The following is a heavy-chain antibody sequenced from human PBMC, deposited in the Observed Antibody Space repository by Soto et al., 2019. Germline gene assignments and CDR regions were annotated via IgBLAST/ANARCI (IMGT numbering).Heavy chain of an antibody. CDR1: GFTFSSYA. CDR2: ISGSGGST. D-gene: IGHD6-19*01. CDR3: AKSSPRYSSGMKAYYFDY. Sequence: EVQLLESGGGLVQPGGSLRLSCAASGFTFSSYAMSWVRQAPGKGLEWVSTISGSGGSTYYADSVKGRFTISRDNSKNTLYLQVNSLRAEDTAVYNCAKSSPRYSSGMKAYYFDYWGQGTLVTVSS. V-gene: IGHV3-23*01. J-gene: IGHJ4*02.